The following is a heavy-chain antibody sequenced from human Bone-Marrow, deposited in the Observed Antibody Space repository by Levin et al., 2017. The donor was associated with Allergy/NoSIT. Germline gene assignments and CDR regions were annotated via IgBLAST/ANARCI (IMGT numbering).Heavy chain of an antibody. Sequence: GGSLRLSCKVSGYTLTELSMHWVRQAPGKGLEWMGSFDPEDGETIYAPKFQGRVTMTGDTSSDTAYMALNGLGSDDTAVYYCATRDRSRTRCFPLWCYYHGMDVWGQGTTVTVSS. V-gene: IGHV1-24*01. CDR1: GYTLTELS. CDR2: FDPEDGET. D-gene: IGHD2-2*01. J-gene: IGHJ6*02. CDR3: ATRDRSRTRCFPLWCYYHGMDV.